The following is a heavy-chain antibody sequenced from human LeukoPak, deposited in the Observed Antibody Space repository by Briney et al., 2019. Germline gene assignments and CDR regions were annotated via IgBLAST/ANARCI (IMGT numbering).Heavy chain of an antibody. J-gene: IGHJ3*02. Sequence: YGGSNKYYADSVKGRFTISRDNSKNTLYLQMNSLRAEDTAVYYCAKGGYNWKEEDNAFDIWGQGTMVTVSS. V-gene: IGHV3-30*02. D-gene: IGHD1-20*01. CDR2: YGGSNK. CDR3: AKGGYNWKEEDNAFDI.